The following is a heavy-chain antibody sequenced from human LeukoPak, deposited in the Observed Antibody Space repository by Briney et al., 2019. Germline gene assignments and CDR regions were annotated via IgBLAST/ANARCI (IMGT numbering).Heavy chain of an antibody. CDR2: ISAYNGNT. D-gene: IGHD5-18*01. CDR1: GYNFISYD. CDR3: AREKSRYKYGYNY. Sequence: ASVKVSCKASGYNFISYDINWVRQAPGQGLEWMGWISAYNGNTNYAQKLQGRVTMTTDTSTSTAYMELRSLRSDDTAVYCCAREKSRYKYGYNYWGQGTLVTVSS. J-gene: IGHJ4*02. V-gene: IGHV1-18*01.